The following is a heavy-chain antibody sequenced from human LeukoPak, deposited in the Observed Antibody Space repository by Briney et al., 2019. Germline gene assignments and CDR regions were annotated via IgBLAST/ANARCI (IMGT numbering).Heavy chain of an antibody. CDR3: ARAGPYDAFDI. J-gene: IGHJ3*02. D-gene: IGHD1-14*01. CDR1: GFSVNSNY. CDR2: IYSGGST. V-gene: IGHV3-53*04. Sequence: GGSLRLSCAASGFSVNSNYMSWVRQAPGKGLEWVLVIYSGGSTYDADSVKGRFTISRHISKNTLYLQMNSLRAEDTAVYYCARAGPYDAFDIWGQGTMVTVSS.